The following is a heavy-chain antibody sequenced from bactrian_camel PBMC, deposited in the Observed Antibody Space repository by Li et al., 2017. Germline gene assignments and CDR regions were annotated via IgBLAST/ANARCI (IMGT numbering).Heavy chain of an antibody. CDR2: FYSDGSSAT. J-gene: IGHJ6*01. CDR1: GFTFSNYG. V-gene: IGHV3S7*01. CDR3: ATNAANFVF. Sequence: VQLVESGGGLVQPGGSLRLSCAASGFTFSNYGMSWVRQAPGKGLEWVSTFYSDGSSATYYADAVKGRFTISRDNAKNTISLQMDSLKSDDTALYYCATNAANFVFWGQGTQVTVS.